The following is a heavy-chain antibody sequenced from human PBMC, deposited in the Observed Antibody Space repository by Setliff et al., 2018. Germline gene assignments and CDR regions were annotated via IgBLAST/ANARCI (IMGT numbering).Heavy chain of an antibody. V-gene: IGHV1-69*13. CDR2: IIPIYGST. CDR3: ARDALYDSNDRNSYYGNWLDP. D-gene: IGHD3-22*01. Sequence: GASVKVSCKASGGSFSNYAIIWVRQAPGQGPEWMGGIIPIYGSTNTAEKFQGRVTFSADESMSTVYMELSSLTSADTALYYCARDALYDSNDRNSYYGNWLDPWGQGTLVTVSS. J-gene: IGHJ5*02. CDR1: GGSFSNYA.